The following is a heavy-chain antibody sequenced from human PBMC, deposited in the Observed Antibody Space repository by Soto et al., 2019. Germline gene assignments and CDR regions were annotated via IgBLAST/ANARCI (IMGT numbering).Heavy chain of an antibody. V-gene: IGHV3-21*01. D-gene: IGHD3-22*01. CDR1: GFTFSSYS. CDR2: ISSSSSYI. J-gene: IGHJ3*02. Sequence: EVQLVESGGGLVKPGGSLRLSCAASGFTFSSYSMNWVRQAPGKGLECVSSISSSSSYIYYADSVKGRFTISRDNDKYSLYLQMTSLTAEDKAVYYCARRYHYYDSSGYDKCDDFDIWCQGTMVTVSS. CDR3: ARRYHYYDSSGYDKCDDFDI.